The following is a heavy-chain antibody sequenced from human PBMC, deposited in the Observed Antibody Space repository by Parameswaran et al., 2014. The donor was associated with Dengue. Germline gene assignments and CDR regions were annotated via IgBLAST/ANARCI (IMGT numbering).Heavy chain of an antibody. V-gene: IGHV1-18*01. CDR3: ARERRYYDILTGYYSAGYFDY. J-gene: IGHJ4*03. CDR2: ISAYNGNT. D-gene: IGHD3-9*01. Sequence: WVRQAPGQGLEWMGWISAYNGNTNYAQKLQGRVTMTTDTSTSTAYMELRSLRSDDTAVYYCARERRYYDILTGYYSAGYFDYWARNLVTVSS.